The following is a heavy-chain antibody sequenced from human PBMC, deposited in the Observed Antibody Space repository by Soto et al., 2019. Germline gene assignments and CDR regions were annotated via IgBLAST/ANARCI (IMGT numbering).Heavy chain of an antibody. V-gene: IGHV1-18*04. CDR1: GYTFTSYY. CDR2: ISAYNGNT. CDR3: ARVWYDGNSGAFDI. Sequence: GASVKVSCKASGYTFTSYYMNWVRQAPGQGLEWMGWISAYNGNTNYAQNFQDRVTMTTDPSTSTVNMELRSLRSDDTAVYYCARVWYDGNSGAFDIWGQGTKVTVSS. D-gene: IGHD3-10*01. J-gene: IGHJ3*02.